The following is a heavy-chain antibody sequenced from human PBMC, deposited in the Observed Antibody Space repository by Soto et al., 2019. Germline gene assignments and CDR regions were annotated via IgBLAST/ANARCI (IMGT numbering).Heavy chain of an antibody. CDR3: ARDDYKDGGNNWFDP. J-gene: IGHJ5*02. V-gene: IGHV4-4*07. CDR2: MYTKERT. Sequence: QVQLQQSGPGLVKASETLSLTFTVSGGSITNYYWSWIRQPAGKGLEWIGRMYTKERTNDNLSFKSRVTMSVDTSKNQFSLKLNAVTAADTAVYYCARDDYKDGGNNWFDPWGQGTLVTVSS. D-gene: IGHD3-16*01. CDR1: GGSITNYY.